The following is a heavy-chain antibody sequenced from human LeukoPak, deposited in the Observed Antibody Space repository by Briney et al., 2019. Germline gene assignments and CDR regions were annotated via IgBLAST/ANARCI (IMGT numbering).Heavy chain of an antibody. J-gene: IGHJ4*02. CDR1: GGSFSGYY. CDR2: INHSGST. D-gene: IGHD6-13*01. V-gene: IGHV4-34*01. CDR3: ARDGAAAGTGFDY. Sequence: SETLYLTCAVYGGSFSGYYWSWIRQPPGKGLEWIGEINHSGSTNYNPSLKSRVTISVDTSKNQFSLKLSSVTAADTAVYYCARDGAAAGTGFDYWGQGTLVTVSS.